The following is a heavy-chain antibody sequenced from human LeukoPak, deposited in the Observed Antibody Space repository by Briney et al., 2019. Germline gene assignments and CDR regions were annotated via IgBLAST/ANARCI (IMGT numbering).Heavy chain of an antibody. CDR3: ARVVVAATRYFDY. D-gene: IGHD2-15*01. Sequence: ASVKVSCKASGGTFSSYAISWVRQAPGQGLEWMGGIIPIFGTANYAQKFQGRVTITADESTSTAYMELSSLRSEDTAVYYCARVVVAATRYFDYWGQGTLVTVSS. J-gene: IGHJ4*02. V-gene: IGHV1-69*13. CDR1: GGTFSSYA. CDR2: IIPIFGTA.